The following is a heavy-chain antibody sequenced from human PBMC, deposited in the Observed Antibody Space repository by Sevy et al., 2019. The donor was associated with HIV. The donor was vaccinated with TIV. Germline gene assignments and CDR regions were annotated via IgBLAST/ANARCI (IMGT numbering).Heavy chain of an antibody. D-gene: IGHD3-22*01. V-gene: IGHV3-23*01. CDR1: GFTFSNYA. CDR2: IFRSGGVT. CDR3: AGGRYDSSGSFDAFDI. J-gene: IGHJ3*02. Sequence: GGSLRLSCAASGFTFSNYAMNWVRQAPGKGLEWVSTIFRSGGVTYYADSVKGRCTISRDNFKNTLNLQMHSLRAEDTAVYYCAGGRYDSSGSFDAFDIWGQGTMVTLSS.